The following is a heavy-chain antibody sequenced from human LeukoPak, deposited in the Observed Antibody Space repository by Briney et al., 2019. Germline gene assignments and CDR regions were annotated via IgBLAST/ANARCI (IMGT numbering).Heavy chain of an antibody. CDR3: AKDSSADDSSGYSYYFDY. CDR2: ISSSGGNT. Sequence: GSLRLSCAASGFTFSSYAMSWVRQAPGKGLEWVSAISSSGGNTYYADSEKGRFTISRDNSKNTLYLQMNSLRAEDTAVYYCAKDSSADDSSGYSYYFDYWGQGTLVTVSS. J-gene: IGHJ4*02. D-gene: IGHD3-22*01. CDR1: GFTFSSYA. V-gene: IGHV3-23*01.